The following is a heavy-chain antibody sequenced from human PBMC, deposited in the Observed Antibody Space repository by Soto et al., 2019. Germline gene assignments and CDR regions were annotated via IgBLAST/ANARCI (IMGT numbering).Heavy chain of an antibody. V-gene: IGHV1-58*01. J-gene: IGHJ5*02. CDR3: AAGYSSGLGYNWFDP. Sequence: QMQLVQSGPEVKKPGTSVKVSCKASGFTFTSSAVQWVRQARGQRLEWIGWIVVGSGNTNYAQKFQERVTITRDMSTSTAYMELSSRRSEDTAVYYCAAGYSSGLGYNWFDPWGQGTLVTVSS. CDR2: IVVGSGNT. CDR1: GFTFTSSA. D-gene: IGHD6-19*01.